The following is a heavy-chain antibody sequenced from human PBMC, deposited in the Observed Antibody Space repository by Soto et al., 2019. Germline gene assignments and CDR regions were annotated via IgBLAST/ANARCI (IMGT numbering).Heavy chain of an antibody. Sequence: QVQLVESGGGVVQPGRSLRLSCVASGFTFTTYGMHWVRQSPGKGLEWVASMWYDGSSQYYADSVKGRFTISIDTSKNIVYLQMNSLRADDSAVYYCARGDVYESVRDYYYYGLDVWGQGTTVTVSS. CDR2: MWYDGSSQ. CDR1: GFTFTTYG. CDR3: ARGDVYESVRDYYYYGLDV. J-gene: IGHJ6*02. D-gene: IGHD3-22*01. V-gene: IGHV3-33*01.